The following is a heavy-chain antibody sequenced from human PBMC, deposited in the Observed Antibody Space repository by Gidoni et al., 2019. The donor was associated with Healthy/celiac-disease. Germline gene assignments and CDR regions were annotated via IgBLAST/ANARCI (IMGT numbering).Heavy chain of an antibody. CDR2: IYPGDSDT. CDR1: GYSFTSYW. Sequence: EVQLVQSGAEVKKPGESLKISCKGSGYSFTSYWIGWVRQMPGKGLEWMGIIYPGDSDTRYSPSFQGQVTISADKSISTAYLQWSSLKASDTAMYYCASTGDTAMAPGDYYGMDVWGQGTTVTVSS. CDR3: ASTGDTAMAPGDYYGMDV. D-gene: IGHD5-18*01. J-gene: IGHJ6*02. V-gene: IGHV5-51*01.